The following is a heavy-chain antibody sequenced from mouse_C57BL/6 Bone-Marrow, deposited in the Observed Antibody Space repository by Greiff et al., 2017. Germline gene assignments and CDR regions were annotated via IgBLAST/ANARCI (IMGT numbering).Heavy chain of an antibody. Sequence: VQLQQSGPGLVAPSQSLSITCTVSGFSLTSYGVDWVRQPPGKGLEWLGVIWGGGSTNYNSALMSRLSISKDNSKSQVFIKMNSLQTDDTAMYYCANPYYRDAMDYRGQGASVTVSS. CDR2: IWGGGST. CDR3: ANPYYRDAMDY. D-gene: IGHD2-14*01. V-gene: IGHV2-9*01. J-gene: IGHJ4*01. CDR1: GFSLTSYG.